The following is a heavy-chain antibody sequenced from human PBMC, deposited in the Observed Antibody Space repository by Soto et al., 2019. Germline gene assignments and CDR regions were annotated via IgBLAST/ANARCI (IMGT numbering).Heavy chain of an antibody. CDR3: ARDRKLIYDYVWGSSYGMDV. V-gene: IGHV3-30-3*01. D-gene: IGHD3-16*01. J-gene: IGHJ6*02. CDR2: ISYDGSNK. Sequence: GGSLRLSCAASGFTFSSYAMHWVRQAPGKGLEWVAVISYDGSNKYYADSVKGRFTISRDNSKNTLYLQMNSLRAEDTAVYYCARDRKLIYDYVWGSSYGMDVWGQGTTVTVSS. CDR1: GFTFSSYA.